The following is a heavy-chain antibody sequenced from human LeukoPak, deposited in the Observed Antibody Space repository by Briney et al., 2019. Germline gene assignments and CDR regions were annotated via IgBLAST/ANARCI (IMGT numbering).Heavy chain of an antibody. J-gene: IGHJ4*02. CDR1: GGSFSGYY. Sequence: PSETLSLTCAVYGGSFSGYYWSWIRQPPGKGLEWIGEINHSGSTNYNPSLKSRVTISVDTSKNQFSLKLSSVTAADTAVYYCARGRFVYYDFWSGYYSRTNSDYWGQGTLVTVSS. CDR2: INHSGST. CDR3: ARGRFVYYDFWSGYYSRTNSDY. V-gene: IGHV4-34*01. D-gene: IGHD3-3*01.